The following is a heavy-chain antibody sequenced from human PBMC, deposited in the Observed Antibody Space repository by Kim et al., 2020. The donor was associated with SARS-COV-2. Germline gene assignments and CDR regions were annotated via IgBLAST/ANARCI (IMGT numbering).Heavy chain of an antibody. V-gene: IGHV3-23*01. Sequence: GGSLRLSCAASGFTFSSYAMSWVRQAPGKGLEWVSAISGSGGSTYYADSVKGRFTISRDNSKNTLYLQMNSLRAEDTAVYYCAKGSSPGYSSSWYSPHYDYWGQGTLVTVSS. D-gene: IGHD6-13*01. CDR2: ISGSGGST. CDR1: GFTFSSYA. J-gene: IGHJ4*02. CDR3: AKGSSPGYSSSWYSPHYDY.